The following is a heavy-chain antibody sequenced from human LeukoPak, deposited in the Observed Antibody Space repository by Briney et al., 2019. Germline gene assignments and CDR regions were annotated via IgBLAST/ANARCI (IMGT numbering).Heavy chain of an antibody. CDR3: ARARYGSGSYLDY. Sequence: GGSLRLSCAASEFTFSSYWMHWVRQAPGKGLVWVSRISGDGRSTSYADSVKGRFTISRDNAKNTMYLQMNSLRAEDTAVYYCARARYGSGSYLDYWGQGTLVTVSS. J-gene: IGHJ4*02. V-gene: IGHV3-74*01. D-gene: IGHD3-10*01. CDR1: EFTFSSYW. CDR2: ISGDGRST.